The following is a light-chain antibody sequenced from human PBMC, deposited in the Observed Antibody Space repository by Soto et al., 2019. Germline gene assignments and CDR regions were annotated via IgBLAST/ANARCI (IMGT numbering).Light chain of an antibody. CDR1: QSVSGN. V-gene: IGKV3-15*01. Sequence: ELVMTQSPATLSVSPGERATLSCRASQSVSGNLAWYQQKPGQAPRLLIYGASTRAAGIPARFSGSGSGTEFTLTISSLQSEDFAVYYCQQYNNWPWPFGLGTKVEIK. CDR3: QQYNNWPWP. J-gene: IGKJ1*01. CDR2: GAS.